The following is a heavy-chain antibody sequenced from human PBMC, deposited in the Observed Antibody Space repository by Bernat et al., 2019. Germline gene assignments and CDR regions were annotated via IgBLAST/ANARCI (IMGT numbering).Heavy chain of an antibody. V-gene: IGHV3-21*01. CDR1: GFTFSSYS. D-gene: IGHD1-1*01. J-gene: IGHJ2*01. CDR2: ISSSSSYI. Sequence: EVQLVESGGGLVKPGGSLRLSCAASGFTFSSYSMNWVRQAPGKGLEWVSSISSSSSYICYADSVKGRFTISRDNAKNSLYLQMNSLRAEDTAVYYCARDTTGTTTSWYFDLWGRGTLVTVSP. CDR3: ARDTTGTTTSWYFDL.